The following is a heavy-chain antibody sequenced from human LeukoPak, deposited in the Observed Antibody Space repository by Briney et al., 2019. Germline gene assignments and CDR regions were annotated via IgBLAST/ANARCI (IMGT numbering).Heavy chain of an antibody. D-gene: IGHD6-19*01. J-gene: IGHJ4*02. V-gene: IGHV4-34*01. CDR2: INHSGST. Sequence: SETLSLTCAVYGGSFSGYYWSWLRQPPGKGLEWIGEINHSGSTNYNPSLKSRVTISVDTSKNQFSLKLSSVTAADTAVYYSARLQAVAARDYWGQGTLVTVSS. CDR1: GGSFSGYY. CDR3: ARLQAVAARDY.